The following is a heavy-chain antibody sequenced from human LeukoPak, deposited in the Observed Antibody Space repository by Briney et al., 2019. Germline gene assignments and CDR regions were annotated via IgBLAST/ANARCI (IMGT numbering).Heavy chain of an antibody. J-gene: IGHJ4*02. CDR1: GFTFSSYS. D-gene: IGHD2-8*02. V-gene: IGHV3-21*04. Sequence: GGSLRLSSAASGFTFSSYSMNWVRQAPGKGLEWVSSISSSSSYIYYADSVKGRFTISRDNTKNSLFLQMNSLKTEDTALYYCANSCTGYLHWGQGTLVTVSS. CDR3: ANSCTGYLH. CDR2: ISSSSSYI.